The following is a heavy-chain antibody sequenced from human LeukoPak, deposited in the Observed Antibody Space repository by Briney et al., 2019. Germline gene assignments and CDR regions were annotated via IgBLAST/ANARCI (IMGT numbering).Heavy chain of an antibody. CDR1: GYTFIGYY. Sequence: ASVKVSCKASGYTFIGYYIQWVRQDPGQGLEWMGWINPSSGATNYAQRFQGRVTMTRDTSISTAYMELSSLRSDDTAVYYCARSISLGHHDFWSQGTLVTVSS. J-gene: IGHJ4*02. V-gene: IGHV1-2*02. CDR3: ARSISLGHHDF. CDR2: INPSSGAT. D-gene: IGHD3-3*02.